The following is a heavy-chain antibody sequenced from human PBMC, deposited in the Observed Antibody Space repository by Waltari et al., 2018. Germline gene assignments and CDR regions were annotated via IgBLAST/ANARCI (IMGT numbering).Heavy chain of an antibody. CDR3: ARQTPQWELLPVYYYGMDV. D-gene: IGHD1-26*01. CDR2: IYHSGST. Sequence: QVQLQESGPGLVKPSETLSLTCAVSGYSISSGYYWGWIRQPPGTGLEWIGSIYHSGSTYYNPSLKSRVTISVDTSKNQFSLKLSSVTAADTAVYYCARQTPQWELLPVYYYGMDVWGQGTTVTVSS. V-gene: IGHV4-38-2*01. J-gene: IGHJ6*02. CDR1: GYSISSGYY.